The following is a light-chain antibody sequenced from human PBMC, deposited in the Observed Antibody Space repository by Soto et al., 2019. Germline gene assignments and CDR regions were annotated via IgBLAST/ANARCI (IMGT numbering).Light chain of an antibody. V-gene: IGKV1-9*01. CDR1: QGLNHY. CDR3: QHVYIYPPT. Sequence: DIQLTQYPSFLSASVGDRVTITCRASQGLNHYVAWYKQKPGKAPKCLIYGASALQSGVPSRFSGSGSWAEFTLSISSLQPEDFATYYCQHVYIYPPTFGGGTRVEL. CDR2: GAS. J-gene: IGKJ4*01.